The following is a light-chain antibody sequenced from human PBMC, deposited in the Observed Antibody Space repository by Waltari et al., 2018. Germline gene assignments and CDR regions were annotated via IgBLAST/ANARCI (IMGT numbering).Light chain of an antibody. V-gene: IGKV1-39*01. CDR2: RAS. CDR1: QGIGNN. CDR3: QQGYTSPRT. Sequence: DIQMTQSPSSLSASVGDTVTITCQASQGIGNNLNWYQQKPGKAPKLLIYRASSLQSGIPSRFSGSGSGTDFILTISSLQPEDFATYYCQQGYTSPRTFGQGTKVEIK. J-gene: IGKJ1*01.